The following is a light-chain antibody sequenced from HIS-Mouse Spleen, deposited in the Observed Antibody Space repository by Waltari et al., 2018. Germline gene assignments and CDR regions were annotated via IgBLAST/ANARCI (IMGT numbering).Light chain of an antibody. Sequence: QSALTQPPSASGSPGQSVTISCTGTSSDVGGDNYVSWSQQHPGKAHKLMIYEVSKRPSGVPDRFSGSKSGNTASLTVSGLQAEDEADYYCSSYAGSNNLYVFGTGTKVTVL. CDR2: EVS. V-gene: IGLV2-8*01. CDR1: SSDVGGDNY. CDR3: SSYAGSNNLYV. J-gene: IGLJ1*01.